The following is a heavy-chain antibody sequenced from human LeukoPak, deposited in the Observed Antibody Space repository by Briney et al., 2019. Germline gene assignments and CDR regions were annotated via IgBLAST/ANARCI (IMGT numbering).Heavy chain of an antibody. D-gene: IGHD3-10*01. CDR2: MNPNSGNT. CDR3: ARVRRGVISPLIYYYYMDV. CDR1: GYTFTGYY. Sequence: ASVKVSCKASGYTFTGYYMHWVRQATGQGLEWMGWMNPNSGNTGYAQKFQGRVTMTRNTSISTAYMELSSLRSEDTAVYYCARVRRGVISPLIYYYYMDVWGKGTTVTISS. V-gene: IGHV1-8*02. J-gene: IGHJ6*03.